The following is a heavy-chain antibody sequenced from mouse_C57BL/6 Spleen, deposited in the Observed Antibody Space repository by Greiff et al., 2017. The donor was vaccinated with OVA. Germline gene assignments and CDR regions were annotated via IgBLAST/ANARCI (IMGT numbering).Heavy chain of an antibody. V-gene: IGHV1-80*01. Sequence: VQLQQSGAELVKPGASVKISCKASGYAFSSYWMNWVKQRPGKGLEWIGQIYPGGGGTNYNGKFKGKATLTADKSSSTAYMQLSSLTSEDSAVYYCARYGTTFEYAMDYWGQGTSVTVSS. D-gene: IGHD1-1*01. CDR3: ARYGTTFEYAMDY. CDR2: IYPGGGGT. J-gene: IGHJ4*01. CDR1: GYAFSSYW.